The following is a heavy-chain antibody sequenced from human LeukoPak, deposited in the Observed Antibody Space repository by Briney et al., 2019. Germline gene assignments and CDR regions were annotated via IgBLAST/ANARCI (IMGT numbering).Heavy chain of an antibody. CDR1: GFAFSSYW. V-gene: IGHV3-74*01. D-gene: IGHD1-7*01. J-gene: IGHJ5*02. CDR3: ARDSFPSYNWNYGGSWFDP. CDR2: INTDGSST. Sequence: QPGRSLRLSCAASGFAFSSYWMHWVRQAPGKGLVWVSRINTDGSSTSYADSVKGRFTISRDNAKNTLYLQMNSLRAEDTAVYYCARDSFPSYNWNYGGSWFDPWGQGTLVTVSS.